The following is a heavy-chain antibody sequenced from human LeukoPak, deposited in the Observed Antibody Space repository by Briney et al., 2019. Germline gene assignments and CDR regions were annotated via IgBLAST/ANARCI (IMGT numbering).Heavy chain of an antibody. CDR1: GGTFSSYA. D-gene: IGHD2-15*01. Sequence: ASVKVSCKASGGTFSSYAISWVRQAPGQGLEWMGRIIPILGIANYAQKFQGSVTITADKSTSTAYMEMSSLRSEDTAVYYCARDRTLGYCSGGSCYFDYWGQGTLVTVSS. CDR3: ARDRTLGYCSGGSCYFDY. CDR2: IIPILGIA. V-gene: IGHV1-69*04. J-gene: IGHJ4*02.